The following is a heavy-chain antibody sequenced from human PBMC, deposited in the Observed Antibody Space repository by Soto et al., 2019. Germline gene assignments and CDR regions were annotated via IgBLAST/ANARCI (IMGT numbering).Heavy chain of an antibody. Sequence: QVQLVQSGAEVKKPGSSVKVSCKASGGTFSSYAISWVRQAPGQGLEWMGGIIPIFGTANYAQKFQSRVTITADESTSTAYMELSSLRSEDTAVYYCARGVAVAGTDYYYGMDVWGQGTTVTVSS. V-gene: IGHV1-69*01. D-gene: IGHD6-19*01. J-gene: IGHJ6*02. CDR1: GGTFSSYA. CDR2: IIPIFGTA. CDR3: ARGVAVAGTDYYYGMDV.